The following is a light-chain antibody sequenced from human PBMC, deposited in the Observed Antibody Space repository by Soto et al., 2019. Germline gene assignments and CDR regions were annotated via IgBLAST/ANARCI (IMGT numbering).Light chain of an antibody. J-gene: IGKJ4*01. CDR2: DAT. CDR1: QDISDY. V-gene: IGKV1-33*01. Sequence: SQSPAAVSASVKDRVTITCKASQDISDYLNWYQQKPGAAPKLLIHDATNFQAGVPSRFSGSGSGTEFTFTISSLEPEDVATYYCQQYDNIPLTFGGGTNVDIK. CDR3: QQYDNIPLT.